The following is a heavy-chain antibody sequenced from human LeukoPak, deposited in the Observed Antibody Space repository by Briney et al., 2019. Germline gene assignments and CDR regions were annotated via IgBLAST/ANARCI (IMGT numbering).Heavy chain of an antibody. V-gene: IGHV3-11*06. Sequence: GGSLRLSCAASGFTFSDYYMTWFRQAPGKGLEWVSYISGGSSHTNFADSVKGRFTISRDNAKNSLYLQMNSLRAEDTAVYYCARVSLLDDGGLGDYWGQGTLVTVSS. CDR3: ARVSLLDDGGLGDY. CDR1: GFTFSDYY. D-gene: IGHD4-23*01. J-gene: IGHJ4*02. CDR2: ISGGSSHT.